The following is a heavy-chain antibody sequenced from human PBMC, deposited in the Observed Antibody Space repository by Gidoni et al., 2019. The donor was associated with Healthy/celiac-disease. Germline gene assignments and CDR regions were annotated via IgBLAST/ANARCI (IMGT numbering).Heavy chain of an antibody. CDR3: ARTAKRSVTGVDY. CDR2: IYYSGST. V-gene: IGHV4-39*01. D-gene: IGHD4-17*01. J-gene: IGHJ4*02. CDR1: GGSISSSSYY. Sequence: QLQLQESGPGLVKPSETLSLTCTVSGGSISSSSYYWGWIRQPPGKGLEWIGSIYYSGSTYYNPSLKSRVTISVDTSKNQFSLKLSSVTAADTAVYYCARTAKRSVTGVDYWGQGTLVTVSS.